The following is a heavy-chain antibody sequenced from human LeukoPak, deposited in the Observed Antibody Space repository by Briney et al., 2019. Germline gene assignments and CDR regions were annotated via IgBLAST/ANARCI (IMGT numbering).Heavy chain of an antibody. CDR3: ARDPSEVGVYFDY. J-gene: IGHJ4*02. CDR2: IKKDGSEK. CDR1: GFTFSNHW. Sequence: PGGSLRLSCGAFGFTFSNHWMSWVRQAPGKGLEWVANIKKDGSEKYYVDSVKGRFTISRDNAKNSLYLQMNSLRAEDSAVYYCARDPSEVGVYFDYWGQGTLVTVSS. V-gene: IGHV3-7*04. D-gene: IGHD1-26*01.